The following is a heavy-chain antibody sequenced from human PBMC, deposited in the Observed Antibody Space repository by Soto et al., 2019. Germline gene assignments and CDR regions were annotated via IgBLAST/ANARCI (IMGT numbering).Heavy chain of an antibody. Sequence: SETLSLTCTVSGGSISRSTYYWGWIRQPPGKGLEWIGSIHYSGSTYYRPSLKSRVTISVDTSKNQFSLKLSSVTAADTAVYYCARQVPAAIRLGWFDPWGQGTLVTV. D-gene: IGHD2-2*02. CDR2: IHYSGST. J-gene: IGHJ5*02. CDR3: ARQVPAAIRLGWFDP. CDR1: GGSISRSTYY. V-gene: IGHV4-39*01.